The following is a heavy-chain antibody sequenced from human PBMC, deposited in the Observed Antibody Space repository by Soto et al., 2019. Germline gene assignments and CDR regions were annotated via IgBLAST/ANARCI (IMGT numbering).Heavy chain of an antibody. D-gene: IGHD3-10*01. CDR3: ARDRIVMGVRYFDY. Sequence: ASVKVSCKASGYTFTSYGISWARQAPGQGLEWMGWISAYNGNTNYAQKLQGRVTMTTDTSTSTAYMELRSLRSDDTAVYYCARDRIVMGVRYFDYWGQGTLVTVSS. V-gene: IGHV1-18*01. CDR1: GYTFTSYG. J-gene: IGHJ4*02. CDR2: ISAYNGNT.